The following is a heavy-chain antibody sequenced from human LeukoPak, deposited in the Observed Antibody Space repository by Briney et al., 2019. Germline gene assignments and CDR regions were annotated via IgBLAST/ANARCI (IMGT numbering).Heavy chain of an antibody. Sequence: PGESLRLSCAGSGFSVRISYLSWVRQAPGKGLEWVSVIYNGETTYYADSVKGRFTISRDTSENTFFLQMDSVRAEDTAVYYCARENVDTALHRGLYSYYYHGLDVWGQGTTVTVSS. CDR3: ARENVDTALHRGLYSYYYHGLDV. CDR2: IYNGETT. V-gene: IGHV3-66*01. D-gene: IGHD5-18*01. CDR1: GFSVRISY. J-gene: IGHJ6*02.